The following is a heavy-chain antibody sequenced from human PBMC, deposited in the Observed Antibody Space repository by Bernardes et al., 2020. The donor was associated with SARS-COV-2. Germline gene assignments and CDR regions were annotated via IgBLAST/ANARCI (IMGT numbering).Heavy chain of an antibody. J-gene: IGHJ6*02. V-gene: IGHV4-34*01. Sequence: SETLSLTCAVSGGSFSDSYWAWIRQSPGRGLEWIGEINHSGITTYNPSLKSRVKLSVETSRNQFSLTVNSVTAADTAVYYCARHRSTCQSLGGLSPCYGRVSYYAMDVWGQGTTVTVSS. CDR1: GGSFSDSY. CDR2: INHSGIT. D-gene: IGHD2-2*01. CDR3: ARHRSTCQSLGGLSPCYGRVSYYAMDV.